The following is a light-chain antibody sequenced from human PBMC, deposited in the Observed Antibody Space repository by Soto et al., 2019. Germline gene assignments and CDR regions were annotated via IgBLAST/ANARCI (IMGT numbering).Light chain of an antibody. CDR3: QVWDSSTDQNVV. J-gene: IGLJ2*01. Sequence: SYELTQPPSVSVAPGQTARITCGGNKIGTKSVHWYQQKPGQAPVLVVFDDSDRPSGIPERFSGSNSGNTATLPISRVEAGDEADYYCQVWDSSTDQNVVFGGGTKLTVL. V-gene: IGLV3-21*02. CDR2: DDS. CDR1: KIGTKS.